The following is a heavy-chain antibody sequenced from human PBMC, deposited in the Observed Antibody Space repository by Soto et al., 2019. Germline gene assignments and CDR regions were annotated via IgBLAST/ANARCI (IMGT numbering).Heavy chain of an antibody. Sequence: PGGSLRLSCAASGFTFSSYEMNWVRQAPGKGLERVSYITTSGKTIHYADSVKGRFTISRDNAKNSLYLQMNSLRAEDTAVYYCARDIDYYDSSGYQDYWGQGTLVTVSS. CDR2: ITTSGKTI. CDR1: GFTFSSYE. D-gene: IGHD3-22*01. V-gene: IGHV3-48*03. J-gene: IGHJ4*02. CDR3: ARDIDYYDSSGYQDY.